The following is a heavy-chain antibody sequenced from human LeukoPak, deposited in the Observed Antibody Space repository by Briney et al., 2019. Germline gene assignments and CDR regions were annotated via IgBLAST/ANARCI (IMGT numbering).Heavy chain of an antibody. CDR2: MNPNSGNT. CDR3: ARLKKGRQEIIRARFYYYKEV. J-gene: IGHJ6*03. V-gene: IGHV1-8*01. D-gene: IGHD4-17*01. CDR1: GYAFTSYD. Sequence: GASVKVSCKASGYAFTSYDINWVRQATGQGLEWMGWMNPNSGNTGYAQKFQGRVTMTRDTSISTAYMELSSLRSEDTAVYYCARLKKGRQEIIRARFYYYKEVWGKGTKVNVSS.